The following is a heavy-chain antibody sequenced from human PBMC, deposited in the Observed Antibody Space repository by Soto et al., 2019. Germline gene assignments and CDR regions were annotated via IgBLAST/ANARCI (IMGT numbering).Heavy chain of an antibody. V-gene: IGHV1-69*12. J-gene: IGHJ4*02. D-gene: IGHD6-13*01. CDR1: GGTFSSYA. CDR2: IIPIFGTA. Sequence: QVQLVQSGAEVKKPGSSVKVSCKASGGTFSSYAISWVRQAPGQGLEWMGGIIPIFGTATYAQKFQGIVTIPADESTSIAYMELSSMRCEDTSVYYCAREAGGIAAAGRWGQGTLVTVSS. CDR3: AREAGGIAAAGR.